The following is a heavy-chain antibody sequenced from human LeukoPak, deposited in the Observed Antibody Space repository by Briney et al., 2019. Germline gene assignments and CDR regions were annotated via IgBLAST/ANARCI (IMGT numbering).Heavy chain of an antibody. D-gene: IGHD3-10*01. Sequence: SETLSLTCTVSCGSISSYYWSWIRQPAGKGLEWIGRIYTSGSTNYNPSLKSRVTMSVDTSKNQFSLKLSSVTAADTAVYYCAREGLSLWFGAYDYWGQGTLVTVSS. CDR2: IYTSGST. CDR3: AREGLSLWFGAYDY. J-gene: IGHJ4*02. CDR1: CGSISSYY. V-gene: IGHV4-4*07.